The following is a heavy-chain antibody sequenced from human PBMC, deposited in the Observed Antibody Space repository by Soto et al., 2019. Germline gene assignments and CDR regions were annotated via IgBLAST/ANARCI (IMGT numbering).Heavy chain of an antibody. Sequence: SQTLSLTCAISGDSVSSNSAAWNLIMQSPSRGLEWLGRTYYRSKWYNDYAVSVKSRITINPDTSKNQFSLQLNSVTPEDTAVYYCAREEETYYYGRFDYWGQGTLVTVSS. CDR2: TYYRSKWYN. V-gene: IGHV6-1*01. J-gene: IGHJ4*02. CDR1: GDSVSSNSAA. D-gene: IGHD3-10*01. CDR3: AREEETYYYGRFDY.